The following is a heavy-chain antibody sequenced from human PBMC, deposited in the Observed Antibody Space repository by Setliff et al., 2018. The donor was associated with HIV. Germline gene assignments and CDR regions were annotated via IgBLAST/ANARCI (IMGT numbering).Heavy chain of an antibody. CDR1: GFSLSTSGVG. V-gene: IGHV2-5*02. J-gene: IGHJ2*01. CDR2: IYWDDDK. Sequence: SGPTLVNPTQTLTLTCTFSGFSLSTSGVGVGWIRQPPGKALEWLAFIYWDDDKFYNPFLKSRLTITKDTSKNRVVLSLTNLDPVDTGTYFCAHGRIAAADPGYFDLWGRGTLVTVSS. D-gene: IGHD6-13*01. CDR3: AHGRIAAADPGYFDL.